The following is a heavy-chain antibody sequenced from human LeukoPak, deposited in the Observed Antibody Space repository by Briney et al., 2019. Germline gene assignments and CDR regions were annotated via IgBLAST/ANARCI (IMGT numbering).Heavy chain of an antibody. V-gene: IGHV1-8*01. J-gene: IGHJ4*02. CDR1: GYTFTSYD. CDR2: MNPNSGNT. CDR3: VRGYCSTTSCWYSDY. D-gene: IGHD2-2*01. Sequence: ASVKVSCKASGYTFTSYDINWVRQATGQGPEWMGWMNPNSGNTGYAQKFQGRVTLTRDTSISTAYLELSSLRSEDTAVYYCVRGYCSTTSCWYSDYWGQGTLVTVSS.